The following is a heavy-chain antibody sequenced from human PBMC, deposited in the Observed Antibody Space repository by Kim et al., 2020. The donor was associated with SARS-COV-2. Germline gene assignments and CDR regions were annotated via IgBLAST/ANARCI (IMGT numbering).Heavy chain of an antibody. CDR3: AKDQPEQQLGHDAFDI. Sequence: SVKGRFTISRDNSKNTLYLQMNSLRAEDTAVYYCAKDQPEQQLGHDAFDIWGQGTMVTVSS. D-gene: IGHD6-13*01. V-gene: IGHV3-23*01. J-gene: IGHJ3*02.